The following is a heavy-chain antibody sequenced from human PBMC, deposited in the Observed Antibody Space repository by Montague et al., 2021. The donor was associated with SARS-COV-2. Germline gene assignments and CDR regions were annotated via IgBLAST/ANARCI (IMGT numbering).Heavy chain of an antibody. D-gene: IGHD5-18*01. Sequence: SETLSLTCAVYGGSFSGYYWSWIRQSPGKGLEWIGGINNSGSTSYNPSLKSRVTISVDTSKNQFSLKLSSVTAADTAVYYCVRGRDSSNYNYIDDWGQGTTVTVSS. CDR1: GGSFSGYY. CDR2: INNSGST. J-gene: IGHJ6*02. CDR3: VRGRDSSNYNYIDD. V-gene: IGHV4-34*01.